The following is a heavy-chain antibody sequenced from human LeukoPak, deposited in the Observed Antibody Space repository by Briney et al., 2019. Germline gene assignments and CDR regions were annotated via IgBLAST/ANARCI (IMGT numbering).Heavy chain of an antibody. J-gene: IGHJ3*02. V-gene: IGHV1-46*01. CDR1: GYTFTSYY. D-gene: IGHD3-22*01. CDR2: INPSGGST. Sequence: GASVKVSCKASGYTFTSYYMHWVRQAPGQGLEWMGIINPSGGSTSYAQKFQGRVTMTRDTSTSTVYMELSSLRSEDTAVYHCARDLVDYYDSSGYSDAFDIWGQGTMVTVSS. CDR3: ARDLVDYYDSSGYSDAFDI.